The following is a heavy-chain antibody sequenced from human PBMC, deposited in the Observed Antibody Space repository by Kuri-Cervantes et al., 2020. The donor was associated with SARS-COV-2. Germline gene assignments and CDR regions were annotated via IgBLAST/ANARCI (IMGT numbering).Heavy chain of an antibody. D-gene: IGHD4-11*01. J-gene: IGHJ6*03. Sequence: ESLKISCTVSGGSISSSSYYWGWIRQPPGKGLEWIGSIYYSGSTYYNPSLKSRVTISVDTSKNQFSLKLSSVTAADTAVYYCARQYNSNYYYYYYMDVWGKGTTVTVSS. CDR3: ARQYNSNYYYYYYMDV. CDR2: IYYSGST. V-gene: IGHV4-39*01. CDR1: GGSISSSSYY.